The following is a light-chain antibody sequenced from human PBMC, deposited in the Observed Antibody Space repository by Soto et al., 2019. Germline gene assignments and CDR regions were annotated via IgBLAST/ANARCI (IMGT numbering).Light chain of an antibody. CDR1: QSVRSD. CDR2: GAS. CDR3: QQYGSSPTWT. V-gene: IGKV3-20*01. Sequence: EIVMTQSPATLSVSPGERATLSCRASQSVRSDLVWYQQKPGQAPRLLIYGASTRATGIPARFSGSGSGTDFTLTISRLEPEDSAVYYCQQYGSSPTWTFGQGTKVDIK. J-gene: IGKJ1*01.